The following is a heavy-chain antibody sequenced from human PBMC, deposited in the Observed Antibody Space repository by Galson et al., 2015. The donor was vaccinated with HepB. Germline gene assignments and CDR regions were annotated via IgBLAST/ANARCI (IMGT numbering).Heavy chain of an antibody. CDR1: GFTFSSYA. D-gene: IGHD4-23*01. V-gene: IGHV3-23*01. CDR2: ISCSGGST. CDR3: AKDKRSARTPGHDY. Sequence: SLRLSCAASGFTFSSYAMSWVRQAPGKGLEWVSAISCSGGSTYYAASVKGRFTIPRDNSKNTLYLQMNSLRAEDTAVYYCAKDKRSARTPGHDYWGQGTLVTVSS. J-gene: IGHJ4*02.